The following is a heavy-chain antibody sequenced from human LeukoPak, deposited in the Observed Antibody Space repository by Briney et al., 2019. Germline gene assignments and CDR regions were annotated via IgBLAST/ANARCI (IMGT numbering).Heavy chain of an antibody. CDR1: GFTFSSYS. V-gene: IGHV3-48*01. CDR2: ISSNTRVI. Sequence: PGGSLRLSCAASGFTFSSYSMNWVRQAPGKGLEWVSYISSNTRVIHYADSVKGRFTISRDNGKNSLYLQMNSLRAEDTAVYYCARVFFENTQWGQGTLVTVSS. D-gene: IGHD3-3*01. J-gene: IGHJ4*02. CDR3: ARVFFENTQ.